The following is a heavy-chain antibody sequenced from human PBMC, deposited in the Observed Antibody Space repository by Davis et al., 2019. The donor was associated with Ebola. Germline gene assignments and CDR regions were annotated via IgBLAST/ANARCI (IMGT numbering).Heavy chain of an antibody. Sequence: GESLKISCAASGFTFSSYEFNWVRQAPGEALEWLSYISIDGHSIYYAPFVKGRFTISRDNSENTVYLQMSSLRVEDTAVYYCATEKSRVAFEMWGQGTMATVSS. CDR2: ISIDGHSI. V-gene: IGHV3-48*03. CDR3: ATEKSRVAFEM. CDR1: GFTFSSYE. J-gene: IGHJ3*02.